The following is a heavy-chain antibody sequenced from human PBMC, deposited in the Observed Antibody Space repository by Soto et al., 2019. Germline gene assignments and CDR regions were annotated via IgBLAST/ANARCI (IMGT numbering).Heavy chain of an antibody. J-gene: IGHJ5*02. Sequence: QVQLQESGPGLVKPSETLSLTCTVSGGSISSYYWSWIRQPPGKGLEWIGYIYYSGSTNYNPSLQSRVTISVDTSMNQFSLKLSSVTAADTAVYYCARQVSISGWFDPWGQGTLVTVSS. CDR1: GGSISSYY. CDR2: IYYSGST. CDR3: ARQVSISGWFDP. V-gene: IGHV4-59*08. D-gene: IGHD3-10*01.